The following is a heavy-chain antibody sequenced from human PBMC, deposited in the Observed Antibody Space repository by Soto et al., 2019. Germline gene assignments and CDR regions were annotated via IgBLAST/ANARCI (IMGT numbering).Heavy chain of an antibody. CDR3: ARGVWGIAVAGTGAFDI. CDR2: IYYSGST. J-gene: IGHJ3*02. D-gene: IGHD6-19*01. CDR1: GGSISSYY. V-gene: IGHV4-59*01. Sequence: QVQLQESGPGLVKPSETLSLTCTVSGGSISSYYWSWIRQPPGKGLEWIGYIYYSGSTNYNPSLKSRVTISVDTSKNQFSLKLSSVTAADTAVYYCARGVWGIAVAGTGAFDIRGQGTMVTVSS.